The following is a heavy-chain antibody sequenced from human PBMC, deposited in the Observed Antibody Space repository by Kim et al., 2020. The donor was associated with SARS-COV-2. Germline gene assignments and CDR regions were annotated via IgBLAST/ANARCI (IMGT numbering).Heavy chain of an antibody. CDR1: GFTFSSYG. CDR2: ISYDGSNK. V-gene: IGHV3-30*18. D-gene: IGHD6-13*01. J-gene: IGHJ6*02. Sequence: GGSLRLSCAASGFTFSSYGMHWVRQAPGKGLEWVSVISYDGSNKYYADSVKGRFTISRDNSKNTLYLQMNSLRAEDTAVYYCAKDLSRMPSDSRSWYEDYYYYYCMDVWGQGTTVTVSS. CDR3: AKDLSRMPSDSRSWYEDYYYYYCMDV.